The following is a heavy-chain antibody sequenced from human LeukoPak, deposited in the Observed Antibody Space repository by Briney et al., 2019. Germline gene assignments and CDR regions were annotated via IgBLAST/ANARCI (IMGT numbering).Heavy chain of an antibody. CDR1: GGTFSSYA. J-gene: IGHJ5*02. CDR2: IIPIFGTA. CDR3: ARVSYGDYVNWFDP. V-gene: IGHV1-69*01. D-gene: IGHD4-17*01. Sequence: SVKVSCKASGGTFSSYAISWVRQAPGQGLEWMGGIIPIFGTANYAQKFQGRVTVTADESTSTAYMELSSLRSEDTAVYYCARVSYGDYVNWFDPWGQGTLVTVSS.